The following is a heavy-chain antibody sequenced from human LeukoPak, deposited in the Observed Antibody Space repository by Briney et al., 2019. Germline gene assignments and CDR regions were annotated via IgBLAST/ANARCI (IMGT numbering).Heavy chain of an antibody. Sequence: TLSLTCTVSGGSISSGGYYWSWIRQHPGKGLEWIGYIYYSGSTYYNPSLKSRVTISVDTSKNQFSLKLSSVTAADTAVYYCARDSSRDGMDVWGQGTTVTVSS. J-gene: IGHJ6*02. CDR3: ARDSSRDGMDV. CDR1: GGSISSGGYY. D-gene: IGHD6-6*01. CDR2: IYYSGST. V-gene: IGHV4-31*03.